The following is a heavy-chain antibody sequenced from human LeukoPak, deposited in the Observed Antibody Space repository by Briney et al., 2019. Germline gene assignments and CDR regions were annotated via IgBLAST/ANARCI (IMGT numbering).Heavy chain of an antibody. Sequence: SVKVSCKASGGTFSSYSITWVRQAPGQGLEWMGGIMPLFNTANYAQQFQGRVTITTDESTSSAYMELSSLRFEDTAMYYCARVDRYHYYLDVWGKGTTVTVSS. CDR1: GGTFSSYS. CDR3: ARVDRYHYYLDV. V-gene: IGHV1-69*05. CDR2: IMPLFNTA. J-gene: IGHJ6*03.